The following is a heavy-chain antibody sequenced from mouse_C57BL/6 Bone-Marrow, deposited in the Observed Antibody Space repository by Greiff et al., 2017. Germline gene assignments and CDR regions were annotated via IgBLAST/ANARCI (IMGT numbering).Heavy chain of an antibody. D-gene: IGHD4-1*01. CDR1: GYTFTDYY. CDR2: INPNNGGT. Sequence: VESGASVKISCKASGYTFTDYYMNWVKQSHGKSLEWIGDINPNNGGTSYNQKFKGKATLTVDKSSSTAYMELRSLTSEDSAVYYCAKTGTHYFDYWGQGTTLTVSS. V-gene: IGHV1-26*01. CDR3: AKTGTHYFDY. J-gene: IGHJ2*01.